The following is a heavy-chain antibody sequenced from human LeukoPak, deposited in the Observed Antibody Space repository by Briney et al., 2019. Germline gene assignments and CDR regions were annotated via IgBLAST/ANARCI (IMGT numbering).Heavy chain of an antibody. J-gene: IGHJ4*02. CDR1: GFTFSNYE. D-gene: IGHD1-26*01. CDR3: ARVGWELSWNYFDY. Sequence: GGSLRLSCAASGFTFSNYEMNWVRQAPGKGLEWTSYISVSGTTTYYADSVKGRFTISRGDAKNSLFLQMNSLRAEDTAVYYCARVGWELSWNYFDYWGQGTLVTVSS. V-gene: IGHV3-48*03. CDR2: ISVSGTTT.